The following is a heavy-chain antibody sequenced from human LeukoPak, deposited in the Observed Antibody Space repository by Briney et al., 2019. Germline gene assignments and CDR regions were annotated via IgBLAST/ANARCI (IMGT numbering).Heavy chain of an antibody. Sequence: GGSLRLSCAASGFTFSSYAMHWVRQAPGKGLEYVSAISSNGGSTYYANSVKGRFTISRDNSKNTLHLQMGSLRAEDMAVYYCARGKQSGSYHGTFDYWGQGTLVTVSS. CDR2: ISSNGGST. J-gene: IGHJ4*02. D-gene: IGHD1-26*01. CDR1: GFTFSSYA. V-gene: IGHV3-64*01. CDR3: ARGKQSGSYHGTFDY.